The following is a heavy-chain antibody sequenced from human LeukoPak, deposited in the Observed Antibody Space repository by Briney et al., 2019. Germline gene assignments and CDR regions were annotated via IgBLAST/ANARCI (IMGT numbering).Heavy chain of an antibody. CDR1: GFTFSSYS. CDR2: ISSSSSYI. CDR3: ARGSITMVRGSSR. J-gene: IGHJ4*02. Sequence: GGSLRLPCAASGFTFSSYSMTWVRHAPGKGLEWVSSISSSSSYIYYADSVKGRFTITRDNAKNSLYLQMNSLRAEDTAVDYCARGSITMVRGSSRWGQGTLVTVSS. V-gene: IGHV3-21*01. D-gene: IGHD3-10*01.